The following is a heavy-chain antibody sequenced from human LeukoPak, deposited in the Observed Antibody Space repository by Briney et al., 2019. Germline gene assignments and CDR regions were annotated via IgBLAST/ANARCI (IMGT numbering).Heavy chain of an antibody. J-gene: IGHJ5*02. CDR1: GYTFTGYY. CDR3: ARATTLNCSGGSCYSVWLDP. Sequence: GASVKVSCKPSGYTFTGYYLHWVRQAPGQGLEWMGWINAHSGGTDYAQKFQGRVTMTRDTSISTAYMELSRLRSDDTAVYYCARATTLNCSGGSCYSVWLDPWGQGTLVTVSS. V-gene: IGHV1-2*02. CDR2: INAHSGGT. D-gene: IGHD2-15*01.